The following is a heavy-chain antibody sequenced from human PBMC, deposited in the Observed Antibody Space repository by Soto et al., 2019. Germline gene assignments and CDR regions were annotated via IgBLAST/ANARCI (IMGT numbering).Heavy chain of an antibody. D-gene: IGHD6-13*01. J-gene: IGHJ5*02. CDR3: ARGGYRTLAWFDP. CDR1: GGSISNHY. Sequence: QVQVQESGPGLVKPSETLSLTCTVSGGSISNHYWSWIRHSPGKGLEWIANIYHSGTTNYNLSLKGRVTISIDSSKNQVSLKLNSVTAADTAVYYCARGGYRTLAWFDPWGQGTLVTVSS. CDR2: IYHSGTT. V-gene: IGHV4-59*11.